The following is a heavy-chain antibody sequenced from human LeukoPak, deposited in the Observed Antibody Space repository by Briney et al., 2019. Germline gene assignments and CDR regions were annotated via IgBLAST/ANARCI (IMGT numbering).Heavy chain of an antibody. D-gene: IGHD6-13*01. CDR1: GGSISSSSYY. CDR3: ARETPTVMAAAGRDFAYFDY. CDR2: IYHSGST. J-gene: IGHJ4*02. Sequence: PSETLSLTCTVSGGSISSSSYYWGWIRQPPGKGLEWIGYIYHSGSTYYNPSLKSRVTISVDRSKNQFSLKLSSVTAADTAVYYCARETPTVMAAAGRDFAYFDYWGRGTLVTVSS. V-gene: IGHV4-39*07.